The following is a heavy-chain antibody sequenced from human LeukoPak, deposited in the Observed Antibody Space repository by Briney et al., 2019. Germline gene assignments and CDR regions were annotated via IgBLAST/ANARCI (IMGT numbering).Heavy chain of an antibody. V-gene: IGHV3-64*01. CDR3: AREGWDLCSGGSCYGDRHDAFDI. CDR2: ISSNGGST. CDR1: GFTFSSYA. J-gene: IGHJ3*02. Sequence: GGSLRLSCAASGFTFSSYAMHWVRQAPGKGLEYVSAISSNGGSTYYANSVKGRFTISRDNSKNTLYLQMGSLRAEDMAVYYCAREGWDLCSGGSCYGDRHDAFDIWGQGTMVTVSS. D-gene: IGHD2-15*01.